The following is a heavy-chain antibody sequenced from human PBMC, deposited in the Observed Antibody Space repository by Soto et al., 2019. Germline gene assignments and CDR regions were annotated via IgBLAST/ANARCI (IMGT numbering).Heavy chain of an antibody. CDR1: GFTFSSYG. V-gene: IGHV3-33*01. CDR3: ARVDYYGSGPDDY. CDR2: IWYDGSNK. D-gene: IGHD3-10*01. J-gene: IGHJ4*02. Sequence: GGSLRLSCAASGFTFSSYGMHWVRQAPGKGLEWVAVIWYDGSNKYYADSVKGRFTISRDNSKNTLYLQMNSLRAEDTAVYYCARVDYYGSGPDDYWGQGTLVTVSS.